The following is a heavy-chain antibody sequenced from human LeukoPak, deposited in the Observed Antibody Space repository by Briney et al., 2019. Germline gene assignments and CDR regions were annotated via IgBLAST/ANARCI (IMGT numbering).Heavy chain of an antibody. Sequence: SVKVSCKVSGDTFNSYAVAWVRQAPGQGLEWMGLIIPAFGTTHYAQRFQGRVTITSDKSTTTAYMDLGSLRSEDTAVYYCAREYYGSGSYYDGYYFDFWGQGTLVTVSS. J-gene: IGHJ4*02. V-gene: IGHV1-69*06. CDR2: IIPAFGTT. CDR3: AREYYGSGSYYDGYYFDF. CDR1: GDTFNSYA. D-gene: IGHD3-10*01.